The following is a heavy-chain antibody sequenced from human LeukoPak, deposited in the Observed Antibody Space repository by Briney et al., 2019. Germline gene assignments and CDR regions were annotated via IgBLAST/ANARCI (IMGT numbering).Heavy chain of an antibody. J-gene: IGHJ3*02. CDR1: GYTFTSYD. V-gene: IGHV1-8*01. CDR2: MNPNSGNT. D-gene: IGHD3-22*01. CDR3: ARGQDLSDSSGYQVDI. Sequence: ASVKVSCKAFGYTFTSYDINWVRQATGQGLEWMGWMNPNSGNTGYAQKFQGRVTMTRNTSISTAYMELSSLRSEDTAVYYCARGQDLSDSSGYQVDIWGQGTMVTVSS.